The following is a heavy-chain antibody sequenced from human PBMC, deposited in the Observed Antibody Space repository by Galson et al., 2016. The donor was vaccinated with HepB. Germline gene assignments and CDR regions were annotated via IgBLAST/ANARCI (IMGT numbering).Heavy chain of an antibody. CDR1: GGSSTNSSYY. V-gene: IGHV4-39*01. J-gene: IGHJ5*02. CDR3: ARHWDGYYYDFTGYSNDWFDP. Sequence: ETLSLTCTVSGGSSTNSSYYWAWIRQPPGKGLEWIGTVSYSGSTYYNPSLKSRVTISVDASKNQFSLKLSSVTAADSTAYYCARHWDGYYYDFTGYSNDWFDPWGQGTLVTVSS. D-gene: IGHD3-22*01. CDR2: VSYSGST.